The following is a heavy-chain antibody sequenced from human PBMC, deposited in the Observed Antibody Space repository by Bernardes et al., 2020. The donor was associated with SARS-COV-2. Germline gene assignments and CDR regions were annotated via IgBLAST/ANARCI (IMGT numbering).Heavy chain of an antibody. CDR2: VNQSGTA. V-gene: IGHV4-34*01. CDR1: GGSLSYYY. CDR3: ARGDSYGINDGFDV. J-gene: IGHJ6*02. Sequence: LSLTCGVYGGSLSYYYWHWIRQSPEKGLEWIGEVNQSGTAKYSPSLRTRVTISVDMSKNQFSLRLTSLTAADTSFYYCARGDSYGINDGFDVWGRGTAVTVSS. D-gene: IGHD5-18*01.